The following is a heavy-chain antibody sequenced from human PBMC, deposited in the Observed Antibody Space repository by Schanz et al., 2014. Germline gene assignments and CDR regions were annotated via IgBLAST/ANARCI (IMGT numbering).Heavy chain of an antibody. Sequence: QVQLVASGGGVVQPGGSLRLSCAASGFIFSNYGMHWVRQAPGKGLEWVAVIWSDGSGKYYADSVKGRFTISRDSPKNTLYLHMNTLRSEDTAVYYCAKDSTHIDIVLVPTAIDYWGQGTLVTVSS. V-gene: IGHV3-30*02. D-gene: IGHD2-2*01. CDR1: GFIFSNYG. J-gene: IGHJ4*02. CDR2: IWSDGSGK. CDR3: AKDSTHIDIVLVPTAIDY.